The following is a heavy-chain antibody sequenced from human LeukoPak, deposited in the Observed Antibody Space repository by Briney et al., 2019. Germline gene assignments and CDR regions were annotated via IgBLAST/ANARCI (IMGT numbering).Heavy chain of an antibody. CDR3: ARERIAVAGRGYYFDY. CDR2: IYYSGST. Sequence: SETLSLTCTVSGGSISSSSYYWGWIRQPPGKGLEWIGSIYYSGSTYYNPSLKSRVTISVDTSKNQFSLKLSSVTAADTAVYYCARERIAVAGRGYYFDYWGQGTLVTVSS. V-gene: IGHV4-39*07. D-gene: IGHD6-19*01. CDR1: GGSISSSSYY. J-gene: IGHJ4*02.